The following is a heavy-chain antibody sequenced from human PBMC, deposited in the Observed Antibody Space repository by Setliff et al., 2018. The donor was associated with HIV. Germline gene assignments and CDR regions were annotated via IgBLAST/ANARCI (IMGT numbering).Heavy chain of an antibody. Sequence: PEGSLRLSCAASGSTFSSYMMSWVRQAPGEGLEWVSAILSTGERTFYADSVKGRFTISRDNSKNTVYLQMNSLRAEDTAVYYCATDPRRLSYWGQGTLVTVSS. J-gene: IGHJ4*02. CDR2: ILSTGERT. CDR3: ATDPRRLSY. CDR1: GSTFSSYM. D-gene: IGHD2-21*01. V-gene: IGHV3-23*01.